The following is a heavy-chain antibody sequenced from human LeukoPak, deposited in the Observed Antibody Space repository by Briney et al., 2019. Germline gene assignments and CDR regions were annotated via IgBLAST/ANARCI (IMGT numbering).Heavy chain of an antibody. J-gene: IGHJ4*02. Sequence: GGSLRLSCVGSGFMFNRLALTWVRQTPGKGLEWVSSISGSGGSTYYADSVKGRFTISRDNSKSTMYLQMNNLRAEDTAIYFCAKDNPFSGYDGRDYWGQGTLVTVSS. D-gene: IGHD5-12*01. CDR1: GFMFNRLA. CDR2: ISGSGGST. V-gene: IGHV3-23*01. CDR3: AKDNPFSGYDGRDY.